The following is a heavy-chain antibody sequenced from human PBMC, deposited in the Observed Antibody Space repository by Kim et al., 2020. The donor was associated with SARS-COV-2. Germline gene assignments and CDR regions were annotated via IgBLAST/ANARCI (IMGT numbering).Heavy chain of an antibody. CDR3: ARVNPPQSYNSMDV. D-gene: IGHD3-10*01. CDR2: ISGISSHI. Sequence: GGSLRLSCAASGFTFSTYDMNWVRQAPGKGLEWVSTISGISSHIYYADSVRGRFTIARDNAKTSVYLQMNNLRAEDTAVYYCARVNPPQSYNSMDVGGQG. V-gene: IGHV3-21*01. CDR1: GFTFSTYD. J-gene: IGHJ6*02.